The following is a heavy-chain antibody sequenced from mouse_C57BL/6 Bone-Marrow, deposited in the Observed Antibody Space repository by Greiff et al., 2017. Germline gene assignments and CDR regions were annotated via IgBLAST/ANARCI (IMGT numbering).Heavy chain of an antibody. V-gene: IGHV1-66*01. D-gene: IGHD1-1*01. CDR2: IYPGSGNT. CDR1: GYSFTSYY. Sequence: VQLQQSGPELVKPGASVKISCKASGYSFTSYYIHWVKQRPGQGLEWIGWIYPGSGNTKYNEKFKGKATLTADTSSSTAYMQLSSLTSEDSAVYYCASNYGSSFTGDYWGQGTTLTVSS. CDR3: ASNYGSSFTGDY. J-gene: IGHJ2*01.